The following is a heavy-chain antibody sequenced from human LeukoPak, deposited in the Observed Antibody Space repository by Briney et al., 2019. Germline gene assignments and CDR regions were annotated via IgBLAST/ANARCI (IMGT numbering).Heavy chain of an antibody. D-gene: IGHD2-15*01. Sequence: GESLKISCEASGYSFTTYWIGWVRQMPGKGLEWMGIIYPADSDTKYSPSFQGQVTMSADKSISAAYLQWSSLKASDTAMYYCARLSVGGMDVWGQGTTVTVSS. CDR3: ARLSVGGMDV. J-gene: IGHJ6*02. CDR1: GYSFTTYW. V-gene: IGHV5-51*01. CDR2: IYPADSDT.